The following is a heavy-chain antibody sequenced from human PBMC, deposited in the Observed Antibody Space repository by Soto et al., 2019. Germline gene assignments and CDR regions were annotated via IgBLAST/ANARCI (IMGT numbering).Heavy chain of an antibody. Sequence: SETLSLTCTVSGGSISSGGYYWSWIRQHPGKGLEWIGYIYYSGSTYYNPSLKSRVTISVDTSKNQFSLKLSSVTAADTAVYYCARSTMVRGATYGMDVWGQGTTVTV. V-gene: IGHV4-31*03. J-gene: IGHJ6*02. CDR3: ARSTMVRGATYGMDV. CDR2: IYYSGST. D-gene: IGHD3-10*01. CDR1: GGSISSGGYY.